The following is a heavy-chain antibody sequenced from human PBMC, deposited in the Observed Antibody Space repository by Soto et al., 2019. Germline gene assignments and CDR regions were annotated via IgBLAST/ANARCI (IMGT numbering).Heavy chain of an antibody. J-gene: IGHJ6*03. V-gene: IGHV3-23*01. CDR1: GFTFSTYG. CDR3: VKFRGRAYHYYYMDV. CDR2: GGSGGST. D-gene: IGHD3-16*01. Sequence: DVQLLESGGGSVQRGGSLRLSCAASGFTFSTYGMTWVRQAPGKGLEWVSYGGSGGSTYYADSVKGRFTSSRDNSKNTLYLQMNSLRAEDTAVYYCVKFRGRAYHYYYMDVWGNGTTVTVSS.